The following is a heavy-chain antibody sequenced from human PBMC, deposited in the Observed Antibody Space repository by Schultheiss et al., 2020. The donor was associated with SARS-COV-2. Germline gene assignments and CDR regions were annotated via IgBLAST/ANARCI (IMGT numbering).Heavy chain of an antibody. CDR2: INHSGST. J-gene: IGHJ5*02. Sequence: SETLSLTCAAYGGSFSYYYWSWIRQPPGKGLEWIGEINHSGSTNYNPSLKSRVTISVDTSKNQFSLKLSSVTAADTAVYYCARGHEEQQLVRGSSAFDPWGQGTLVTVSS. D-gene: IGHD6-13*01. CDR3: ARGHEEQQLVRGSSAFDP. CDR1: GGSFSYYY. V-gene: IGHV4-34*01.